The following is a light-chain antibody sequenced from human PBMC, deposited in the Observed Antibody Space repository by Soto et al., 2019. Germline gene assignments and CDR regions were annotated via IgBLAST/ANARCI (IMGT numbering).Light chain of an antibody. CDR1: KSDIGVYDF. CDR2: EVV. J-gene: IGLJ1*01. V-gene: IGLV2-8*01. CDR3: KSYAGSNTYV. Sequence: QPVLTQPPSASGSPGQSVTISCTGTKSDIGVYDFVSWYQHHPGKAPRLIIYEVVQRPSGVPDRFSGSKSGNTASLTVSGLQAADADDYFCKSYAGSNTYVFGSGTKLTVL.